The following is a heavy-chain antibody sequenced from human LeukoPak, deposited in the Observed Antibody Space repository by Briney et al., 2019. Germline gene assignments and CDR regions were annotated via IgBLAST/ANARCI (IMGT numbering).Heavy chain of an antibody. CDR2: IYSSGST. CDR1: GGSISRSPYY. J-gene: IGHJ4*02. CDR3: ATYSSGWYYFDY. V-gene: IGHV4-39*01. D-gene: IGHD6-19*01. Sequence: SETLSLTCSVPGGSISRSPYYWTWIRQPPGKGLEWIGNIYSSGSTYYNPSLKSRVTISVDTSKNQFSLKLNSVTAADTAIYYCATYSSGWYYFDYWGQGTLVTVSS.